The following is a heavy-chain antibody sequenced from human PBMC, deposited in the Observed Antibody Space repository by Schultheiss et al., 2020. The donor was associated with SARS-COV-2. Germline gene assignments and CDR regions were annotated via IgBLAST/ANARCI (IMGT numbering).Heavy chain of an antibody. J-gene: IGHJ4*02. CDR2: INPNSGGT. CDR1: GYTFTDYY. CDR3: ARAPYGSGSFNFDY. D-gene: IGHD3-10*01. V-gene: IGHV1-2*02. Sequence: GESLKISCKASGYTFTDYYMHWVRQAPGQGLEWMGWINPNSGGTNYAQKFQGRVTMTRDTSISTAYMELSRLRSDDTAVYYCARAPYGSGSFNFDYWGQGTLVTVSS.